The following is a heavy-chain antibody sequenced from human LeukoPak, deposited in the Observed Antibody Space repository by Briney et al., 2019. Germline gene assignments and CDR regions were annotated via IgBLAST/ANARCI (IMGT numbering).Heavy chain of an antibody. V-gene: IGHV4-59*08. J-gene: IGHJ4*02. D-gene: IGHD2-21*02. Sequence: PSETLSLTCTVCGASFTSNYGWGLRQPPGRGVEWVGYIYYSGTTTYNPSLERRVTMSVDMSKTQVSLMLNSVTATDTAMYYCARLDCGGDCFVDYWGQGTLVTVSS. CDR2: IYYSGTT. CDR1: GASFTSNY. CDR3: ARLDCGGDCFVDY.